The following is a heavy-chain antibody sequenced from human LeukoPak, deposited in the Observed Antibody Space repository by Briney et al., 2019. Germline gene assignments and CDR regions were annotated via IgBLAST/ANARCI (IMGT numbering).Heavy chain of an antibody. J-gene: IGHJ6*03. D-gene: IGHD3-10*01. CDR1: GFTVSSNY. CDR2: IYSGGST. CDR3: GREKYYYGSGSPGHMDV. Sequence: GGSLRLSCAASGFTVSSNYMSWVRQAPGKGLEWVSVIYSGGSTYYADSVKGRFTISRDNSKNTLYLQMNSLRAEDTAVYYCGREKYYYGSGSPGHMDVWGKGTTVTVSS. V-gene: IGHV3-53*01.